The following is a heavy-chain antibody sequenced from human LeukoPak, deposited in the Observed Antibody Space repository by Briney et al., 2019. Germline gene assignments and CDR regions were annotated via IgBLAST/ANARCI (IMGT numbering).Heavy chain of an antibody. CDR1: GYTFTSYA. Sequence: ASVKVSCKASGYTFTSYAMHWVRQAPGQRLEWMGWISAYNGNTNYAQKLQGRVTMTTDTSTSTAYMELRSLRSDDTAVYYCSARSLGEQYYGMDVWGQGTTVTVSS. CDR3: SARSLGEQYYGMDV. V-gene: IGHV1-18*01. CDR2: ISAYNGNT. J-gene: IGHJ6*02. D-gene: IGHD3-16*01.